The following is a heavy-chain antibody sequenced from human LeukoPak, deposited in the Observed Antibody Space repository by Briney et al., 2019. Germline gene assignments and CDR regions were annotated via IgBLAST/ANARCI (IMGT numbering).Heavy chain of an antibody. J-gene: IGHJ6*03. V-gene: IGHV4-31*03. CDR2: IYYSGST. CDR1: GGSISSGGYY. Sequence: SETLSPTCTVSGGSISSGGYYWSWIRQHPGKGLEWIGYIYYSGSTYYNPSLKSRVTISVDTSKNQFSLKLSSVTAADTAVYYCARSYCSSTSCSPYYCYYMDVWGKGTTVTVSS. CDR3: ARSYCSSTSCSPYYCYYMDV. D-gene: IGHD2-2*01.